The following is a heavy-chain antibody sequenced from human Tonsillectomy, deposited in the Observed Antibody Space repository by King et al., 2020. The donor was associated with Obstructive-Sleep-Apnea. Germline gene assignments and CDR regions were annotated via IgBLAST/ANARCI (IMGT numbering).Heavy chain of an antibody. CDR3: ATTLQEKFGEGMDV. CDR1: GYSFTSYW. V-gene: IGHV5-10-1*03. J-gene: IGHJ6*01. D-gene: IGHD3-10*01. CDR2: IDPSDSYT. Sequence: VQLVESGAEVKKPGESLRISCKGSGYSFTSYWISWVRQMPGKGLGWMGKIDPSDSYTNYSPSFQGHVTISADKAISTAYLQWSSLKASDTAMYYCATTLQEKFGEGMDVWGQGTTVTVPS.